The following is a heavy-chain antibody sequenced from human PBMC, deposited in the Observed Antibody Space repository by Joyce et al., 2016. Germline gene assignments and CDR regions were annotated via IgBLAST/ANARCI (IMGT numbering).Heavy chain of an antibody. CDR1: GGDFSNYT. J-gene: IGHJ6*02. V-gene: IGHV1-69*12. Sequence: QVLLVQCGAAVKRPGSSLRVSCKSSGGDFSNYTVNWVRQAPGQRLEWMGGIIPFFGAAKYAEDFQGRVTLTADQSTRTAYLELSSRTSADTAVYYCARGGTSSDHYFFYTLDVWGPGTTVIVSS. CDR2: IIPFFGAA. CDR3: ARGGTSSDHYFFYTLDV. D-gene: IGHD1-14*01.